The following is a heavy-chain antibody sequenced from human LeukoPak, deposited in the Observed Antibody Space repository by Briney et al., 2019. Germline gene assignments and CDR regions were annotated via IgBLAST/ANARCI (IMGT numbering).Heavy chain of an antibody. Sequence: ASGFTFNTXXXXXVRXXXGEXXXXVSYIYIGSTSIYYAVSVKGRFTISRDNAKSSLYLQMNSLRAEDTAVYYCARDLAARGYFDYWGQGTLVTVSS. D-gene: IGHD6-13*01. V-gene: IGHV3-48*01. CDR2: IYIGSTSI. CDR1: GFTFNTXX. J-gene: IGHJ4*02. CDR3: ARDLAARGYFDY.